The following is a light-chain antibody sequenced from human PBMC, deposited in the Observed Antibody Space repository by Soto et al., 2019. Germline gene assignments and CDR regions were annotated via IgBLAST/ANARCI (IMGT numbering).Light chain of an antibody. Sequence: EIVFTQSPGTLSLSPGERATLPCRASQSVSSTYLTWSQPTPGQAPRLLIEGASNRATGIPARGRCGGSCTVFTRPISSLEPADFSVDVCQQRSRWPLTFGGGTQVDIK. CDR2: GAS. CDR3: QQRSRWPLT. J-gene: IGKJ4*01. V-gene: IGKV3-11*01. CDR1: QSVSSTY.